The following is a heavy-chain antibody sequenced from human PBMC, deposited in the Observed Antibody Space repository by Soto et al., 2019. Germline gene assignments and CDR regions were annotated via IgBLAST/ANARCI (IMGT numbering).Heavy chain of an antibody. Sequence: GGSLRLSCAASGFTFSSYAMSWVRQAPGKGLEWVSAISGSGGSTYYADSVKGRFTISRDNSKNTLYLQMNSLRAEDRAVDYCASPRWKRRFIGYFDYWGQGTLVTVSS. CDR2: ISGSGGST. CDR1: GFTFSSYA. CDR3: ASPRWKRRFIGYFDY. J-gene: IGHJ4*02. D-gene: IGHD1-1*01. V-gene: IGHV3-23*01.